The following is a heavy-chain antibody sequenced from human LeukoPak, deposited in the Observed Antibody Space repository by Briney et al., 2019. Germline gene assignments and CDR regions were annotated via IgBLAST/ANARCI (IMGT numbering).Heavy chain of an antibody. CDR1: GFTFSSYW. J-gene: IGHJ4*02. CDR2: INSDGSST. D-gene: IGHD6-13*01. CDR3: ARQIGSSSWYFPSQAASGLFDY. Sequence: PGGSLRLSCAASGFTFSSYWMHWVRQAPGKGLVWVSRINSDGSSTSYADSVKGRFTISRDNAKNTLYLQMNSLRAEDTAVYYCARQIGSSSWYFPSQAASGLFDYWGQGTLVTVSS. V-gene: IGHV3-74*01.